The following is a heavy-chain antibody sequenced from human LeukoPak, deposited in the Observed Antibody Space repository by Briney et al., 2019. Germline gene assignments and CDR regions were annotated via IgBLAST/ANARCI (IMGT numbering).Heavy chain of an antibody. V-gene: IGHV4-59*12. CDR3: ARGHPPNIWWVVTAYFDY. D-gene: IGHD2-21*02. J-gene: IGHJ4*02. CDR1: GGSISSYY. Sequence: PSETLSLTCTVSGGSISSYYWSWIRQPPGKGLEWIGYIYYSGSTNYNPSLKSRVTISVDTSKNQFSLKLSSVTAADTAVYYCARGHPPNIWWVVTAYFDYWGQGTLVTVSS. CDR2: IYYSGST.